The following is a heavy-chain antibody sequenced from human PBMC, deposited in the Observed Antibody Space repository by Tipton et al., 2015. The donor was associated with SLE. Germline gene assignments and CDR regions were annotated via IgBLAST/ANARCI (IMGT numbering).Heavy chain of an antibody. D-gene: IGHD6-6*01. CDR1: GYTFTGYY. CDR2: INPNSGGT. V-gene: IGHV1-2*02. Sequence: QSGPEVKKPGASVKVSCKASGYTFTGYYMHWVRQAPGQGLEWMGWINPNSGGTNYAQKFQGRVTMTRDTSISTAYMELSGLRSDDTAVYYCARDLGSSSPLYYFDYWGQGTLVTVSS. CDR3: ARDLGSSSPLYYFDY. J-gene: IGHJ4*02.